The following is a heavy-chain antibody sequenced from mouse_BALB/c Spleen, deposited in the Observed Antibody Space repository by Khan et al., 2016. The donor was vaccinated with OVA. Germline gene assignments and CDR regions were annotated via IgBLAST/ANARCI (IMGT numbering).Heavy chain of an antibody. CDR3: ARHGSSSWFAY. Sequence: VQLQQSGPELMKPGASVKISCKASGYSFTSYYIHWVKQSHGKSLEWIGYIDHFNGGTSYNQKFKGKATLTVDKSSSTAYMHLSSLTSEDSAFYYCARHGSSSWFAYWGQGTLVTVSA. CDR1: GYSFTSYY. D-gene: IGHD1-1*01. V-gene: IGHV1S135*01. CDR2: IDHFNGGT. J-gene: IGHJ3*01.